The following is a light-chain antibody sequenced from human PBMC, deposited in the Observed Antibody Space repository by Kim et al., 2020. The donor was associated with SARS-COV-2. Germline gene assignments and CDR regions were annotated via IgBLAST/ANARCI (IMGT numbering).Light chain of an antibody. CDR3: QVWDSSSDHPRV. J-gene: IGLJ2*01. Sequence: PGKTARITWGGNNVGSKSVHWYRQRPGQAPVLVIYYDSDRPSGIPERFSGSNSGNTATLTISRVEAGDEADYYCQVWDSSSDHPRVFAGGTQLTVL. CDR2: YDS. V-gene: IGLV3-21*04. CDR1: NVGSKS.